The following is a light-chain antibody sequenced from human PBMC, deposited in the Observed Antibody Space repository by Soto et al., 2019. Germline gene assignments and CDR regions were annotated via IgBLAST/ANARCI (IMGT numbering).Light chain of an antibody. Sequence: QSVLTQTPSVSGAPGQTNTISYTGTDSNIGAGYDVHWYQHLPGRAPKLLIFGNTHRPSGVPDRFSGSKSGTSASLAITGLQPEDEADYYCQSFDNSLSGFYVFGSGTKLTVL. V-gene: IGLV1-40*01. J-gene: IGLJ1*01. CDR2: GNT. CDR1: DSNIGAGYD. CDR3: QSFDNSLSGFYV.